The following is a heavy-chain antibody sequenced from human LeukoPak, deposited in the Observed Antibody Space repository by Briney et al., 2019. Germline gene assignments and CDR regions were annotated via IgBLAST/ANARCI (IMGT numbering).Heavy chain of an antibody. CDR1: GFTFSNYA. J-gene: IGHJ4*02. D-gene: IGHD3-22*01. V-gene: IGHV3-23*01. CDR3: AINYDSSFWVFDH. Sequence: GGSLRLSCAASGFTFSNYAMSWVRQAPGKGLEWVSVISGSDSTIYYADSVKGRFTISRDNFKRTLYLQMNSLRAEDTAVYYCAINYDSSFWVFDHWGQGTLVTVSS. CDR2: ISGSDSTI.